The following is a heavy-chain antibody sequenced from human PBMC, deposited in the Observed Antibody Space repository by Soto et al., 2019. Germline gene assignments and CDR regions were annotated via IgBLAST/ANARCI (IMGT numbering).Heavy chain of an antibody. Sequence: ASVKVSCKASGYTFTGYYMHWVRQAPGQGLEWMGWINPNSGGTNYAQKFQGWVTMTRDTSISTAYMELSRLRSDDTAVYYCARAGRIAAAGTDYYYYGMDVWGQGTTVTGSS. D-gene: IGHD6-13*01. CDR3: ARAGRIAAAGTDYYYYGMDV. CDR2: INPNSGGT. CDR1: GYTFTGYY. V-gene: IGHV1-2*04. J-gene: IGHJ6*02.